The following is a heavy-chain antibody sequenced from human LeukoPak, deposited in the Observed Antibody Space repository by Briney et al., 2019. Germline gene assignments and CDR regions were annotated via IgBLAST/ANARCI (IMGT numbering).Heavy chain of an antibody. CDR2: IYTSGST. V-gene: IGHV4-61*02. J-gene: IGHJ4*02. CDR3: ASGRGDGYDFDY. D-gene: IGHD5-24*01. CDR1: GGSISSGSYH. Sequence: SETLSLTCTVSGGSISSGSYHCSWIRQPAGKGLEWIGRIYTSGSTNYNPSLKSRVTISVDTSKNQFSLKLSSVTAADTAVYYCASGRGDGYDFDYWGQGTLVTVSS.